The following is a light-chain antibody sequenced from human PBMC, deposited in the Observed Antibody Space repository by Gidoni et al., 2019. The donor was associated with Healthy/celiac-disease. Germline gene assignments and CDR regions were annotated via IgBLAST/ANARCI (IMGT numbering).Light chain of an antibody. Sequence: DIVMTQSPDSLAVSLGGRATINCKSSQSVLYRSNTKNYLAWYQQKPGQPPTLLIYWASTRESGVPDRFSGSGSGTDFTLTISSLQAEDVAVYYCQQYYSTPPTFGQGTKVEIK. V-gene: IGKV4-1*01. J-gene: IGKJ1*01. CDR1: QSVLYRSNTKNY. CDR2: WAS. CDR3: QQYYSTPPT.